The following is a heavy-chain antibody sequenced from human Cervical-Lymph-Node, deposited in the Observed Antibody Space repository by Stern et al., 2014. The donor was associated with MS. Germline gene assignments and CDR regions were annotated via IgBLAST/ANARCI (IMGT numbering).Heavy chain of an antibody. CDR3: ARGDWNRPFDY. Sequence: VQLVESGSGLVKPSQTLSLTCAVSGGSISSGGYSWSWIRQPPGKGLEWIGYIYHSGSTYYNPSLKSRVTISVDRSKNQFSLKLSSVTAADTAVYYCARGDWNRPFDYWGQGTLVTVSS. CDR2: IYHSGST. CDR1: GGSISSGGYS. D-gene: IGHD1/OR15-1a*01. V-gene: IGHV4-30-2*01. J-gene: IGHJ4*02.